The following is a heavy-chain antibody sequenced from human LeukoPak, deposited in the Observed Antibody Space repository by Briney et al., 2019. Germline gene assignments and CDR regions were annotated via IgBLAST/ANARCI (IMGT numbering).Heavy chain of an antibody. Sequence: SETLSLTCNVSGYSISSGYYWGWIRQPPGKGLEWIGNIFYSGSTYYSPSLKSRVTISLDTSRNQFSLKLSSVTAADTAVYYCATAPASSDLNWFDPWGQGTLVTVSS. D-gene: IGHD6-19*01. CDR3: ATAPASSDLNWFDP. V-gene: IGHV4-38-2*02. J-gene: IGHJ5*02. CDR2: IFYSGST. CDR1: GYSISSGYY.